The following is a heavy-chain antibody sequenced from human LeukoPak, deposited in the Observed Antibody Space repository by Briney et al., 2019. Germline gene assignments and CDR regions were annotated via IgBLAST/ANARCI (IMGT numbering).Heavy chain of an antibody. Sequence: GGSLRLSCAASGFIFSRHGMHWVRQAPGKGLEWVAVISYDGSIKYYADSVKGRFTISRDNAKNSVYLQVDSLRAEDTAVYYCARGLRSYGSGSTSTDSDYWGQGTLVTVSS. J-gene: IGHJ4*02. CDR2: ISYDGSIK. CDR3: ARGLRSYGSGSTSTDSDY. V-gene: IGHV3-30*03. CDR1: GFIFSRHG. D-gene: IGHD3-10*01.